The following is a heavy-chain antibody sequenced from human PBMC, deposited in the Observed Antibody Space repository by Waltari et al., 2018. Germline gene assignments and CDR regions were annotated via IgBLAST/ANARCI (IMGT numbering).Heavy chain of an antibody. Sequence: QVQLQESGPGLVKPSETLSLTCAVYGGSFSGYYRSWIRQPPGKGLEWIGEINHSGSTNYNPSLKSRVTISVDTSKNQFSLKLSSVTAADTAVYYCARAVYGDPFQGYYYYGMDVWGQGTTVTVSS. CDR3: ARAVYGDPFQGYYYYGMDV. CDR1: GGSFSGYY. V-gene: IGHV4-34*01. CDR2: INHSGST. J-gene: IGHJ6*02. D-gene: IGHD4-17*01.